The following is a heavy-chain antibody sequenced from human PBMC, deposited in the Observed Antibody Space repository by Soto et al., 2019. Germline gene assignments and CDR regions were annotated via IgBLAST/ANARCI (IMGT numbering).Heavy chain of an antibody. CDR3: AIPCFQYSSSSGYYYYMDV. V-gene: IGHV4-31*03. J-gene: IGHJ6*03. Sequence: SETLSLTCTGSGGSISSGGYYWSWIRQHPGKGLEWIGYIYYSGSTYYNPSLKSRVTISVDTSKNQFSLKLSSVTAADTAVYYCAIPCFQYSSSSGYYYYMDVWGKGSTVTVSS. CDR2: IYYSGST. D-gene: IGHD6-6*01. CDR1: GGSISSGGYY.